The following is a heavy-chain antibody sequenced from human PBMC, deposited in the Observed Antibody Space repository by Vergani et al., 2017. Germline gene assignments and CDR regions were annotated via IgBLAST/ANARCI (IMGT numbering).Heavy chain of an antibody. Sequence: QVQLVESGGGLVKPGGSLRLSCAASGFTFSDYYMSWIRQAPGKGLEWVSYNSSSSSYTNYADSVKGRFTISRDNAKNSLYLQMNSLRAEDTAVYYCARDRRVADEYFQHWGQGTLVTVSS. V-gene: IGHV3-11*05. CDR1: GFTFSDYY. J-gene: IGHJ1*01. D-gene: IGHD6-19*01. CDR3: ARDRRVADEYFQH. CDR2: NSSSSSYT.